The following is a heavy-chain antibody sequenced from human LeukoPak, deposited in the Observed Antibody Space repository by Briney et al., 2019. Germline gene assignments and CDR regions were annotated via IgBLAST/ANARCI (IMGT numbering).Heavy chain of an antibody. D-gene: IGHD2-2*01. V-gene: IGHV1-2*02. CDR2: INPNSGGT. CDR1: GYTFSSYD. J-gene: IGHJ3*02. CDR3: AGGIVVVPAAIRGNAFDI. Sequence: ASVKVSCKASGYTFSSYDINWVRQATGQGLEWMGWINPNSGGTNYAQKFQGRVTMTRDTSISTAYMELSRLRSDDTAVYYCAGGIVVVPAAIRGNAFDIWGQGTMVTVSS.